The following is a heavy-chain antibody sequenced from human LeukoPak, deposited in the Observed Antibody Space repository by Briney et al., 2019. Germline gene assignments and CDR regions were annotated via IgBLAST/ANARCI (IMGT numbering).Heavy chain of an antibody. Sequence: GGSLRLSCAASGFTFSSYGMHWVRQAPGKGLEWVAVIWYDGSNKYYADSVKGRFTISRDNSKNTLYLQMNSLRAEDTAVYYCAKGSLAVAGIDYWGQGTLVTVSS. V-gene: IGHV3-33*06. J-gene: IGHJ4*02. CDR2: IWYDGSNK. CDR3: AKGSLAVAGIDY. D-gene: IGHD6-19*01. CDR1: GFTFSSYG.